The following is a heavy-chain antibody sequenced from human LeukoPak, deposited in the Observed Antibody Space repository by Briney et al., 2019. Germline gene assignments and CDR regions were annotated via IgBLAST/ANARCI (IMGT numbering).Heavy chain of an antibody. Sequence: ASVKVSCKASGYTFTGYYMHWVRQAPGQGLEWMGWINPNSGGTNYAQKFQGRVTMTRDTSISTAYMELSSLRSEDTAVYYCASAYYYDSSGYYWLAFGIWGQGTMVTVSS. CDR3: ASAYYYDSSGYYWLAFGI. CDR1: GYTFTGYY. J-gene: IGHJ3*02. CDR2: INPNSGGT. D-gene: IGHD3-22*01. V-gene: IGHV1-2*02.